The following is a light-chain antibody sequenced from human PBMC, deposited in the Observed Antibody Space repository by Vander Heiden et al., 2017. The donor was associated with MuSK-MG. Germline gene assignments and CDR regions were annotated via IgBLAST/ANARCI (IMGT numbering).Light chain of an antibody. CDR1: SSNIGSHT. J-gene: IGLJ2*01. CDR2: NNN. V-gene: IGLV1-44*01. CDR3: STWDDRLNGYVV. Sequence: QSVLTQPPSASGTLGQRVTIYCSGSSSNIGSHTVKCYQQVPGTAPKRLIWNNNQRPSGVPDRVSGSKSGTSASPAISGLQSEEEADDDGSTWDDRLNGYVVFGGGTKLTVL.